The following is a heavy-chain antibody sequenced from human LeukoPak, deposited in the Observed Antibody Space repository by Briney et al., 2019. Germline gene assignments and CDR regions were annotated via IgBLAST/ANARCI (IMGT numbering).Heavy chain of an antibody. V-gene: IGHV3-21*01. D-gene: IGHD3-22*01. CDR2: ISSSSSYI. Sequence: GGSLRLSCAASGFTFSSYIMNWVRQAPGKGLEWVSSISSSSSYIYYADSVKGRFTISRDNAKNSLYLQMNSLRAEGTAVYYCARDYYYDSRAFDYWGQGTLVTVSS. CDR1: GFTFSSYI. CDR3: ARDYYYDSRAFDY. J-gene: IGHJ4*02.